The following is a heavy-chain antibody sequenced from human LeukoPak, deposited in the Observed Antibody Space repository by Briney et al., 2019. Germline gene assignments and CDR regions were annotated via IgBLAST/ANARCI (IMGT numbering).Heavy chain of an antibody. CDR2: IYSTGAT. CDR3: ARDRGPGWFDP. Sequence: GGSLRLTCAVSGFSVSSNYVSWVRQAPGKGLEWVSVIYSTGATFNADSVKGRFTTSRDNSKNTVNLQMNSLRPEDTAVYYCARDRGPGWFDPWGQGTLVTVSS. CDR1: GFSVSSNY. D-gene: IGHD3-10*01. J-gene: IGHJ5*02. V-gene: IGHV3-66*01.